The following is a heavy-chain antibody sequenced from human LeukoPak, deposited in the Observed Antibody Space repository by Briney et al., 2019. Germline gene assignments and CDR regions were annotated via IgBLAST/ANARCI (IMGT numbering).Heavy chain of an antibody. CDR2: ISGSGGST. CDR1: GFTFSSYA. V-gene: IGHV3-23*01. J-gene: IGHJ4*02. D-gene: IGHD3-3*01. Sequence: GASLRLSCAAPGFTFSSYAMSWVRQAPGKGLEWVSAISGSGGSTYYADSVKGRFTISRDNSKNTLYLQMNSLRAEDTAVYYCAKTGGRFLEWFDSFDYWGQGTLVTVSS. CDR3: AKTGGRFLEWFDSFDY.